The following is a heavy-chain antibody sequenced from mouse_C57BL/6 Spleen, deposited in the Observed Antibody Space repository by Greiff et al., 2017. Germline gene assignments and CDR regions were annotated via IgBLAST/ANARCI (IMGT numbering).Heavy chain of an antibody. CDR2: IYPGSGST. Sequence: VQLQQSGAELVKPGASVKMSCKASGYTFTSYWITWVKQRPGQGLEWIGDIYPGSGSTKYNEKFKSKATLTVDTSSSTAYMQLSSLTSEDSAVYYWGGSFYSPWFAYWGQGTLVTVSA. J-gene: IGHJ3*01. CDR3: GGSFYSPWFAY. CDR1: GYTFTSYW. V-gene: IGHV1-55*01. D-gene: IGHD2-12*01.